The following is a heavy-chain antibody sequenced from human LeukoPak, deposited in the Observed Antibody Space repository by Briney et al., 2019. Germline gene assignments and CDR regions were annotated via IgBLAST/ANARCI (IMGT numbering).Heavy chain of an antibody. D-gene: IGHD1-26*01. CDR3: ARDPGNYSIPGYFDY. V-gene: IGHV3-21*01. Sequence: GGSLRLSCAASGFTFRSYTMSWVRQAPGKGVGWVSSISSSSSYIYYADSVKGRFTISRDNAKNSLYLQMNSLRAEDTAIYYCARDPGNYSIPGYFDYWGQGTLVTVSS. CDR1: GFTFRSYT. J-gene: IGHJ4*02. CDR2: ISSSSSYI.